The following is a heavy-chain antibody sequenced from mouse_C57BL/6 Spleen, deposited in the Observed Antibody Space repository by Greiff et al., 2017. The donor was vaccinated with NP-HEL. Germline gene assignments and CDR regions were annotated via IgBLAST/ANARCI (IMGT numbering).Heavy chain of an antibody. Sequence: VQLQQPGAELVKPGASVKLSCKASGYTFTSYWMHWVKQRPGQGLEWIGMIHPNSGSTNYNEKFKSKATLTVDKSSSTAYMQLSSLTSEDSAVYYCARPAQATWFAYWGQGTLVTVSA. J-gene: IGHJ3*01. CDR2: IHPNSGST. D-gene: IGHD3-2*02. CDR3: ARPAQATWFAY. V-gene: IGHV1-64*01. CDR1: GYTFTSYW.